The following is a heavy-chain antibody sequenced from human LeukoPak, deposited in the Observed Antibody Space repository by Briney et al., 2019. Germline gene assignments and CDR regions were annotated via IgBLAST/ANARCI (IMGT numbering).Heavy chain of an antibody. Sequence: ASVKASCKASGNTFSGFYIHWLRQAPGQGLEWMGWINPNGGGTEYAKRFQGRLTMTRDTSIATAYMELSSLRSDDTAVFYCVTSRRGTQPIDHWGQGALVTVSS. CDR2: INPNGGGT. CDR3: VTSRRGTQPIDH. J-gene: IGHJ4*02. D-gene: IGHD1-1*01. CDR1: GNTFSGFY. V-gene: IGHV1-2*02.